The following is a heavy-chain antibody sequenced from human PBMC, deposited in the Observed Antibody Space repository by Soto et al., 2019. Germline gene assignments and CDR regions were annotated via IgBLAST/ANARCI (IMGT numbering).Heavy chain of an antibody. Sequence: GGSLRLSCAASGFTFSSYAMSWVRQAPGKGLEWVSAISGSGGSTYYADSVKGRFTISRDNSKNTLYLQMNSLRAEDTAVYYCAKDLRVVAEVAARLYYYYYMDVWGKGTTVTVSS. V-gene: IGHV3-23*01. CDR2: ISGSGGST. CDR1: GFTFSSYA. J-gene: IGHJ6*03. CDR3: AKDLRVVAEVAARLYYYYYMDV. D-gene: IGHD6-6*01.